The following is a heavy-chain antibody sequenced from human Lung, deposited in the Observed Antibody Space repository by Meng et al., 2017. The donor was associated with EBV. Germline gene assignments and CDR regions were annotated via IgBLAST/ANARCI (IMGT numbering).Heavy chain of an antibody. Sequence: QPQSPGPVQVKPSETPSLTCPFSGGSISIFYSWGWIRQPPGRGLEWIGSVHYSGSTYYSPSLKSRITVSVDTSKNQFSLRLTSVTAADTAVYYCARPFSSIHSPRLDPFGDWGQGTLVTVSS. V-gene: IGHV4-39*01. J-gene: IGHJ4*02. CDR2: VHYSGST. CDR1: GGSISIFYS. D-gene: IGHD3-3*02. CDR3: ARPFSSIHSPRLDPFGD.